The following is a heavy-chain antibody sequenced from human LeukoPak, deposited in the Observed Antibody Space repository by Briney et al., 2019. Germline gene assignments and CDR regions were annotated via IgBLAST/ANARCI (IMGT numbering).Heavy chain of an antibody. CDR1: GFTFSSYG. CDR2: IWYDGSSK. J-gene: IGHJ4*02. CDR3: AKALSPRDTAMVKGY. Sequence: GRSLRVSCAASGFTFSSYGMHWVRQAPGKGLEWVAVIWYDGSSKYYADSVKGRFTISRDNSRNTLYLQMNSLRAEDTAVYYCAKALSPRDTAMVKGYWGQGTRVTVSS. V-gene: IGHV3-33*06. D-gene: IGHD5-18*01.